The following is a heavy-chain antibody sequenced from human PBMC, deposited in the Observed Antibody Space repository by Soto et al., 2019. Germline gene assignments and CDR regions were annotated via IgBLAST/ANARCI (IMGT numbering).Heavy chain of an antibody. J-gene: IGHJ6*03. V-gene: IGHV4-39*01. CDR2: IYYSGST. D-gene: IGHD2-15*01. Sequence: SETLSLTCTVSGGSISSSSYYWGWIRQPPGKGLEWIGSIYYSGSTYYNPSLKSRVTISVDTSKNQFSLKLSSVTAADTAVYYCARHDCSGGSCYPYYYYYYLDVWGKGTTVTVSS. CDR1: GGSISSSSYY. CDR3: ARHDCSGGSCYPYYYYYYLDV.